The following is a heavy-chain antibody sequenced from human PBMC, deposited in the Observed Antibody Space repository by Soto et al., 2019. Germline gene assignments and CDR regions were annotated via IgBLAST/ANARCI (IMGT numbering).Heavy chain of an antibody. Sequence: SETLSLTCTVSGGSISNAAYSWSWIRQPPGKGLVWIGYIYPSGMPFYNPSLRSRVTISIDRSNDQFSLNLKSVTAADTAVYYCASERGGYGLFDSWGQGTLVTVSS. CDR2: IYPSGMP. V-gene: IGHV4-30-2*01. J-gene: IGHJ4*02. CDR3: ASERGGYGLFDS. D-gene: IGHD5-18*01. CDR1: GGSISNAAYS.